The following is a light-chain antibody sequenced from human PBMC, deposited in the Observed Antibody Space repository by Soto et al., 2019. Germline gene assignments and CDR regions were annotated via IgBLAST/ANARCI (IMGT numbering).Light chain of an antibody. CDR2: WAS. V-gene: IGKV4-1*01. Sequence: DIVMTQSPDSLAVSLGERVTINCKSSQSVLYSSNNRNYLAWYQQKPGQPPKLLIYWASTRESGVPVRFSGSGSGIDFTLTISSLQAEDVAVYYCQQYYSTPFTFGPGTKVDIK. CDR3: QQYYSTPFT. J-gene: IGKJ3*01. CDR1: QSVLYSSNNRNY.